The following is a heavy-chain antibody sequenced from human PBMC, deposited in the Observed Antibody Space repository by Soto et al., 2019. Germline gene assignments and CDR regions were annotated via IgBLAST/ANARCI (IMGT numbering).Heavy chain of an antibody. Sequence: PGGSLRLSCAASGFTFSSYAMIWVRQAPGKGLEWVSAISGSGGSTYYADSVKGRFTISRDNSKNTLYLQMNSLRAEDTAVYYCAKTHSKRIAAAGSSYYFDYWGQGTLVTVSS. D-gene: IGHD6-13*01. J-gene: IGHJ4*02. CDR3: AKTHSKRIAAAGSSYYFDY. CDR2: ISGSGGST. V-gene: IGHV3-23*01. CDR1: GFTFSSYA.